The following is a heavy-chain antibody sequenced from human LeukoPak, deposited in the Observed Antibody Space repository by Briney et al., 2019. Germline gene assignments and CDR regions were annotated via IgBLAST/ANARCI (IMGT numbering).Heavy chain of an antibody. D-gene: IGHD4/OR15-4a*01. CDR2: IRYDGSNK. CDR3: ARGGYGAHMG. V-gene: IGHV3-30*02. CDR1: GFTFANAW. Sequence: PGGSLRLSCEASGFTFANAWMIWVRQAPGKGLEWVAFIRYDGSNKYYADSVKGRFSISRDNAKTTVYLQMNSLRVEDTAVYYCARGGYGAHMGWGQGTLVTVSS. J-gene: IGHJ4*02.